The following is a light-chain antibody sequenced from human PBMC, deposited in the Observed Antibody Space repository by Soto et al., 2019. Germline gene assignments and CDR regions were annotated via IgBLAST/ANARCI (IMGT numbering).Light chain of an antibody. V-gene: IGKV3-15*01. CDR3: QQYDNWPHT. CDR2: GAS. Sequence: EMVMTQSPATLSVSPGERATLSCRASQNLSRNLAWYQQQPGQAPRLLIYGASTRATGIPAGFSGSGSGTDVTLTISSLQSEDFAVYYCQQYDNWPHTFGQGTKLEIK. J-gene: IGKJ2*01. CDR1: QNLSRN.